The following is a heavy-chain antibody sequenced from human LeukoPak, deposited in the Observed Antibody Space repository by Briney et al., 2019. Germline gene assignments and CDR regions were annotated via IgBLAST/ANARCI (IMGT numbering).Heavy chain of an antibody. CDR1: GGSISSYF. D-gene: IGHD4/OR15-4a*01. Sequence: PSETLSLTCTVSGGSISSYFWSWIRQPAGKGLEWIGRIYTSGSTNFNPSLKSRVTLSVDTSKNQFSLKLSSVTAADTAVYYCARRKGAYSYYYNYMDVWGKGTPVTVSS. CDR3: ARRKGAYSYYYNYMDV. V-gene: IGHV4-4*07. J-gene: IGHJ6*03. CDR2: IYTSGST.